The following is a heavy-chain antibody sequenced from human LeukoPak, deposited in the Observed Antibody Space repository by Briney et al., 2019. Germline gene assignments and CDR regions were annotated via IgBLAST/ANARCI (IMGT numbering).Heavy chain of an antibody. D-gene: IGHD5-24*01. CDR3: ATRVPYTGYKN. V-gene: IGHV3-48*03. J-gene: IGHJ4*02. Sequence: GGSLRLSCIISGLTLRNYELNWVRQAPGKGLEWVSYMSRSADRIDCADSVKGRFTMSRDNARNSLYLQMNSLRVEDTAVYYCATRVPYTGYKNWGQGTLVTVSS. CDR2: MSRSADRI. CDR1: GLTLRNYE.